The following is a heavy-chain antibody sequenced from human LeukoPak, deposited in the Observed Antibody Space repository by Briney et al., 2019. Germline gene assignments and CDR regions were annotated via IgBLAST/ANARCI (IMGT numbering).Heavy chain of an antibody. J-gene: IGHJ5*02. Sequence: GGSLRLSCAASGFTVSSNYMSWVRQAPGKGLEWVSVIYSGGSTYYADSVKGRFTISRDNSKNTLYLQMNSLRAEDTAVYYCAKALGVNWFDPWGQGTLVTVSS. CDR3: AKALGVNWFDP. V-gene: IGHV3-53*05. CDR2: IYSGGST. D-gene: IGHD3-16*01. CDR1: GFTVSSNY.